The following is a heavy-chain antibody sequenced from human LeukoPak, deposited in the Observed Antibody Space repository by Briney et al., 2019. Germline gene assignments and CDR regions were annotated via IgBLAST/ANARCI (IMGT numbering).Heavy chain of an antibody. CDR1: GFTFDDYA. Sequence: GGSLRLSCAASGFTFDDYAMHWVRQAPGKGLEWVSLISGDGGSTYYADSVKGRFTISRDNAKNSLYLQMNSLRAEDTAVYYCAKDFFRAPPAAIIGGSTFDIWGQGTMVTVSS. V-gene: IGHV3-43*02. CDR2: ISGDGGST. J-gene: IGHJ3*02. D-gene: IGHD2-2*02. CDR3: AKDFFRAPPAAIIGGSTFDI.